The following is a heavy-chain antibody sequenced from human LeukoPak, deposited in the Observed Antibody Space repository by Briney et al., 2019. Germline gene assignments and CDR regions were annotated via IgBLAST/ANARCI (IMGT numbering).Heavy chain of an antibody. J-gene: IGHJ3*02. CDR2: IYYSGST. Sequence: SETPSLTCTVSGGSISSGGYYWRWVRQHPRKGPEGIGYIYYSGSTYYNPSLKSRVTISVDTSKNQFSLKLSSVTAADTAVYYCARDRASDDAFDIWGQGTMVTVSS. V-gene: IGHV4-31*03. CDR3: ARDRASDDAFDI. CDR1: GGSISSGGYY.